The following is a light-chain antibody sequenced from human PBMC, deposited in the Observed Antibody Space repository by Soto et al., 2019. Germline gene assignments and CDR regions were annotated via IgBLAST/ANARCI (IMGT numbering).Light chain of an antibody. J-gene: IGKJ4*01. CDR3: QQANSFPLT. Sequence: DIQMTQSPSSLSASVGDRVTITCRASQSISTYLNWYQQKPGKAPKFLVSAASSLQTGVPSRFSGSGSGTDFTLTISSLQVEDFATYYCQQANSFPLTFGGGTKVDIK. V-gene: IGKV1-39*01. CDR2: AAS. CDR1: QSISTY.